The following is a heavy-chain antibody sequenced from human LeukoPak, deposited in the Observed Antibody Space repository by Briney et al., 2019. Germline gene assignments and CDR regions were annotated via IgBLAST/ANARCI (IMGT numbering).Heavy chain of an antibody. CDR1: GGSISSGGYS. Sequence: SETLSLTCAVSGGSISSGGYSWSWIRQPPGKGLEWIGYIYHSGSTYYNPSLKSRVTISVDRSKNQFSLKLSSVTAADTAVYYCARNYGGNSDAFDIWGQGTMVTVSS. J-gene: IGHJ3*02. V-gene: IGHV4-30-2*01. D-gene: IGHD4-23*01. CDR2: IYHSGST. CDR3: ARNYGGNSDAFDI.